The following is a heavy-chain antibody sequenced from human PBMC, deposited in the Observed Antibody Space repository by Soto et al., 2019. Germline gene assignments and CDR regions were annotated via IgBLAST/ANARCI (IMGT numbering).Heavy chain of an antibody. V-gene: IGHV3-30-3*01. CDR1: GFTFSSYA. Sequence: GGSLRLSCAASGFTFSSYAMHWVRQAPGKGLEWVAVISYDGSNKYYADSVKGRFTISRDNSKNTLYLQMNSLRAEDTAVYYCARAGPGIAAAGTYYYYGMDVWGQGTTVTVSS. J-gene: IGHJ6*02. CDR2: ISYDGSNK. CDR3: ARAGPGIAAAGTYYYYGMDV. D-gene: IGHD6-13*01.